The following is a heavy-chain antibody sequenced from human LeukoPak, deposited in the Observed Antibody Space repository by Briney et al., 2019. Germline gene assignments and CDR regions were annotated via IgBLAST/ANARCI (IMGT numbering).Heavy chain of an antibody. V-gene: IGHV3-30*18. J-gene: IGHJ6*02. CDR2: ISYDGSNK. D-gene: IGHD2-15*01. CDR1: GFTFSSYG. CDR3: AKQTDEPSTQGYYYYGMDV. Sequence: GRSLRLSFAASGFTFSSYGMHWVRQAPAKGLEWVAVISYDGSNKYYADSVKGRFTISRDNSKNTLYLQMNSLRAEDTAVYYCAKQTDEPSTQGYYYYGMDVWGQGTTVTVSS.